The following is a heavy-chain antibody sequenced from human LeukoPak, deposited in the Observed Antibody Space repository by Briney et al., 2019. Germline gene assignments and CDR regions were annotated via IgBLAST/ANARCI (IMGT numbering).Heavy chain of an antibody. J-gene: IGHJ5*02. CDR1: GGSISSSSYY. CDR2: IYYSGST. CDR3: ARDLGYDFWSGYYENWFDP. Sequence: SETLSLTCTVSGGSISSSSYYWGWIRQPPGKGLEWIGSIYYSGSTYYNPSLKSRVTISVDTSKNQFSLKLSSVTAADTAVYYCARDLGYDFWSGYYENWFDPWGQGTLVTVSS. V-gene: IGHV4-39*07. D-gene: IGHD3-3*01.